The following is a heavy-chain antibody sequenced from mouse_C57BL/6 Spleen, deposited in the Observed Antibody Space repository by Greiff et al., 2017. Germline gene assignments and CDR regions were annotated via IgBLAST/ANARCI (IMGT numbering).Heavy chain of an antibody. Sequence: EVQGVESGGGLVKPGGSLKLSCAASGFTFSDYGMHWVRQAPEKGLEWVAYISSGSSTIYYADTVKGRFTISRDNAKNTLFLQMTSLRAEDTAMYYCAGTNWDYFDYWGQGTTLTVSS. CDR2: ISSGSSTI. CDR1: GFTFSDYG. D-gene: IGHD4-1*01. CDR3: AGTNWDYFDY. J-gene: IGHJ2*01. V-gene: IGHV5-17*01.